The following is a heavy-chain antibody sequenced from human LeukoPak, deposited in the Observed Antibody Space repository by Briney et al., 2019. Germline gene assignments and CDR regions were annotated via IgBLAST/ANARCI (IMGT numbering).Heavy chain of an antibody. CDR2: MNPNSGNT. J-gene: IGHJ6*02. CDR3: AIPLLWFGELLAGPYYYYYGMDV. CDR1: GYTFTSYD. Sequence: GASVKVSCKASGYTFTSYDINWVRQATGQGLEWMGWMNPNSGNTGYAQKFQGRVTMTRNTSISTAYMELSSLRSEDTAVYYCAIPLLWFGELLAGPYYYYYGMDVWGQGTTVTGSS. D-gene: IGHD3-10*01. V-gene: IGHV1-8*01.